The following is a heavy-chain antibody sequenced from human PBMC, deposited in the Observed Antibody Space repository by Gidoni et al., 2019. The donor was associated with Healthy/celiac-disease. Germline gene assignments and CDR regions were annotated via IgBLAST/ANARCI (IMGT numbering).Heavy chain of an antibody. V-gene: IGHV3-33*01. J-gene: IGHJ4*02. CDR2: IWYDGSNK. D-gene: IGHD3-22*01. Sequence: QVQLVESGGVVVQPGRSLRLSCAASGFPFSSYGMHWVRQAPGKGLEWVAVIWYDGSNKYYADSVKGRFTISRDNSKNTLYLQMNSLRAEDTAVYYCARERGAYYDSSGYSPLDYWGQGTLVTVSS. CDR3: ARERGAYYDSSGYSPLDY. CDR1: GFPFSSYG.